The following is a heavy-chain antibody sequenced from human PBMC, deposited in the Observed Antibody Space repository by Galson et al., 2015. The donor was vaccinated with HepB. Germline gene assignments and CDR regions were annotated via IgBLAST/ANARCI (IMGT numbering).Heavy chain of an antibody. Sequence: QSGAEVKKPGESLRISCKGSGYSFTSYWISWVRQMPGKGLEWMGRIDPSDSYTNYSPSFQGHVTISADKSISTAYLQWSSLKASDTAMYYCASTRIAAAGSDAFDIWGRGTMVTVSS. CDR2: IDPSDSYT. J-gene: IGHJ3*02. CDR3: ASTRIAAAGSDAFDI. V-gene: IGHV5-10-1*01. D-gene: IGHD6-13*01. CDR1: GYSFTSYW.